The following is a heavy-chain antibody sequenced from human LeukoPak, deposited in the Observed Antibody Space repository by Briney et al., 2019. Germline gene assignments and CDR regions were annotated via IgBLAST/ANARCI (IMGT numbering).Heavy chain of an antibody. CDR3: ATDPSVGVYDYVWGSYRWSDY. Sequence: PGGSLRLSCAASGFTFSSYSMNWVRQAPGKGLEWVSSISSSSSYIYYADSVKGRFTISRDNAKNSLYLQMNSLRAEDTTVYYCATDPSVGVYDYVWGSYRWSDYWGQGTLVTVSS. J-gene: IGHJ4*02. CDR2: ISSSSSYI. V-gene: IGHV3-21*01. D-gene: IGHD3-16*02. CDR1: GFTFSSYS.